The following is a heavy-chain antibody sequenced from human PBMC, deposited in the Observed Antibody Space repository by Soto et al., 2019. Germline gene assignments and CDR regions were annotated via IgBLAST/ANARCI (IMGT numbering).Heavy chain of an antibody. Sequence: EVQLVESGGGLVQPGRSLRLSCAASGFTFDDYAMHWVLQAPGKGLEWVSGISWNSGSIGYAESVKGRFTISRDNAKNSLYLQMNSLRAEDTALYYCAKDAITMVRGVISYYGMDVWGQGTTVTVSS. J-gene: IGHJ6*02. CDR3: AKDAITMVRGVISYYGMDV. CDR2: ISWNSGSI. D-gene: IGHD3-10*01. V-gene: IGHV3-9*01. CDR1: GFTFDDYA.